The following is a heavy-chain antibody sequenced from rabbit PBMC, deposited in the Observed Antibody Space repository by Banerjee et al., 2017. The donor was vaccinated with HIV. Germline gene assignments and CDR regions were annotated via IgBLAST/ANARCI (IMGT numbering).Heavy chain of an antibody. CDR1: GFSFSSSYY. V-gene: IGHV1S40*01. CDR3: ARGNYAGYAGYGYENYL. CDR2: IYAGSSGST. D-gene: IGHD6-1*01. J-gene: IGHJ3*01. Sequence: QSLEESGGGLVKPGASLTLTCKASGFSFSSSYYMCWVRQAPGKGLEWIACIYAGSSGSTYYASWAKGRFTISKTSSTTVTLQMTSLTAADTATYFCARGNYAGYAGYGYENYLWGQGTLVTVS.